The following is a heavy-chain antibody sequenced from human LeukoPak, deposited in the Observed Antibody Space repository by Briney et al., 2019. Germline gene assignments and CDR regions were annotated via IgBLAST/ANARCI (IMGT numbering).Heavy chain of an antibody. CDR1: GYTFTSYD. Sequence: GASVKVSCKASGYTFTSYDINWVRQATGQGLEWMGWMNPNSGNTGYAQKFQGRVTMTEDTSTDTAYMELSSLRSEDTAVYYCATVQWLGPRSWFDPWGQGTLVTVSS. CDR3: ATVQWLGPRSWFDP. D-gene: IGHD6-19*01. CDR2: MNPNSGNT. J-gene: IGHJ5*02. V-gene: IGHV1-8*02.